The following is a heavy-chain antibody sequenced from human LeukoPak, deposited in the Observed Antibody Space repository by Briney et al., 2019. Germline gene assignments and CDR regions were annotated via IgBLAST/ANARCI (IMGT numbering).Heavy chain of an antibody. CDR3: ARGRETDYSNYSGAFDI. CDR1: GGSISSYY. V-gene: IGHV4-59*08. Sequence: SETLSLTCTVSGGSISSYYWTWIRQPPGKGLEWIGYIYYSGSTNYNPSLKSRVTISVDTSKNQFSLKLSSVTAADTAVYYCARGRETDYSNYSGAFDIWGQGTMVTVSS. D-gene: IGHD4-11*01. J-gene: IGHJ3*02. CDR2: IYYSGST.